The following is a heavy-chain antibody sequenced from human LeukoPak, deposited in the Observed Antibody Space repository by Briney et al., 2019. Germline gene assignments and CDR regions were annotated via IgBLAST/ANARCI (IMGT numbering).Heavy chain of an antibody. CDR3: AKGPLRGTAAAIDY. CDR1: GFTFRSYW. V-gene: IGHV3-74*01. Sequence: PGRSLRLSCAASGFTFRSYWMHWVRHVPGKGLVWVSRINSDGSSTSYVDSAKGRFTISRDISTDTLWLQMDSLRTEDTAVYYCAKGPLRGTAAAIDYWGQGTLVTVSS. CDR2: INSDGSST. D-gene: IGHD2-2*01. J-gene: IGHJ4*02.